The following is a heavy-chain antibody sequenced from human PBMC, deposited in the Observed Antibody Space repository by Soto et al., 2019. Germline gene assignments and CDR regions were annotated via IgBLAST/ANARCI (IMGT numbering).Heavy chain of an antibody. J-gene: IGHJ6*02. CDR3: AREGRGYSYGLYYYYGMDV. Sequence: TLSLTCAVYGGSFSGYYWSWIRQPPGKGLEWIGEINHSGSTNYNPSLKSRVTISVDTSKNQFSLKLSSVTAADTAVYYCAREGRGYSYGLYYYYGMDVWGQGTTVTVSS. D-gene: IGHD5-18*01. CDR2: INHSGST. V-gene: IGHV4-34*01. CDR1: GGSFSGYY.